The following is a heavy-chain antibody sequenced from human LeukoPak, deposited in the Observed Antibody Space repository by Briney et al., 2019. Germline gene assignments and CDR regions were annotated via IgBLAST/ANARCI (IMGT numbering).Heavy chain of an antibody. J-gene: IGHJ4*02. CDR2: INPNSGGT. D-gene: IGHD5-24*01. CDR1: GYTFTGYY. V-gene: IGHV1-2*02. CDR3: ARGGVEMATIKDY. Sequence: ASVKVPCKASGYTFTGYYMHWVRQAPGQGLEWMGWINPNSGGTNYAQKFQGRVTMTRDTSISTAYMELSRLRSDDTAVYYCARGGVEMATIKDYWGQGTLVTVSS.